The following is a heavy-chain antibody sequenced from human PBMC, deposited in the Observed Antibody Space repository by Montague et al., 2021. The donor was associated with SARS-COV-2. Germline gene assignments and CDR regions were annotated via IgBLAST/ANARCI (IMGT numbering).Heavy chain of an antibody. CDR3: ARRLYSFGAGTYRD. V-gene: IGHV4-34*01. D-gene: IGHD2-21*01. J-gene: IGHJ4*02. Sequence: SETLSLTCTVAGGSSIGFYWGWVRQPPGGGLEWIGEINHNGNTQYNPSLKSRVTMSSDTSRVHFSLRLTSVTAADTAIYYCARRLYSFGAGTYRDWGQGTLVTVSS. CDR2: INHNGNT. CDR1: GGSSIGFY.